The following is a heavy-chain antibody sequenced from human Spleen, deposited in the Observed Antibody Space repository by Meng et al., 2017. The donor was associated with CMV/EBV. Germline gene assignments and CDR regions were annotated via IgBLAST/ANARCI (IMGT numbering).Heavy chain of an antibody. CDR2: VGRDGSDE. Sequence: AFGVSVIRYGRHWGRQGPGKVLGLVAVVGRDGSDEYYVESVKGRFTIARDNLKDNLYLQINSLRAEDTGVYYCAKSMHGASFSFDYWGRGTLVTVSS. CDR1: GVSVIRYG. J-gene: IGHJ4*02. CDR3: AKSMHGASFSFDY. V-gene: IGHV3-33*03. D-gene: IGHD4/OR15-4a*01.